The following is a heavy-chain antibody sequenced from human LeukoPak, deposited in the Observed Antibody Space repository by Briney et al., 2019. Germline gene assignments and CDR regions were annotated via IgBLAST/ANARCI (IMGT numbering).Heavy chain of an antibody. D-gene: IGHD3-22*01. CDR3: AKSYESSGYYYMDV. J-gene: IGHJ6*03. V-gene: IGHV3-30*18. CDR1: GFTFSDYG. Sequence: GGSLRLSCATSGFTFSDYGMHWVRQAPGKGLEWVAVISYEGSNKYYVDSVKGRFTISRDNSKNTLYPQMNSLRVEDTAVYHCAKSYESSGYYYMDVWGKGTTVTVSS. CDR2: ISYEGSNK.